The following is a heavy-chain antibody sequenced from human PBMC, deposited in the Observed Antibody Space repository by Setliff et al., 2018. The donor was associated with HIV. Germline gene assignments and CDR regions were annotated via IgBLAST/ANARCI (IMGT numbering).Heavy chain of an antibody. CDR1: GYTFTGYY. CDR2: INPNSDGT. J-gene: IGHJ4*02. D-gene: IGHD6-19*01. V-gene: IGHV1-2*02. CDR3: ARYTSGWFHFDY. Sequence: ASVKVSCKASGYTFTGYYMHWVRQAPGQGLEWMGWINPNSDGTNYAQKFQGRVTMTRDTSITTAYVELSSLRSDDTAVYYCARYTSGWFHFDYWGQGTLVTVSS.